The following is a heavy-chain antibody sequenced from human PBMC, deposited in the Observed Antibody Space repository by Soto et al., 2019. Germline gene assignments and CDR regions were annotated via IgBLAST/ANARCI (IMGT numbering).Heavy chain of an antibody. J-gene: IGHJ5*02. CDR3: ARRPETAMVGVDP. CDR2: IFWNDDK. V-gene: IGHV2-5*01. CDR1: GFSLSTTGVG. Sequence: QITLKESGPTLVKPTQTLTLTCAISGFSLSTTGVGVGWIRQPPGKALEWLALIFWNDDKRYSPSLKGRLTITKDTSKNQVVLTMTNMDPKDTATYYCARRPETAMVGVDPWGQGTLVTGSS. D-gene: IGHD5-18*01.